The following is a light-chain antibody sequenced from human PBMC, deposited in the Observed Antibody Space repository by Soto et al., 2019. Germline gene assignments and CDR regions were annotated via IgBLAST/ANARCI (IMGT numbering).Light chain of an antibody. V-gene: IGKV3-15*01. J-gene: IGKJ3*01. CDR1: QTISTN. CDR3: QDFNSWPRFFT. Sequence: EILMTQSPATLSVSPGERATLSCRASQTISTNVAWYQQKPGQAPRLLLYDASTRATDVPPRFSGSGSETDFTLTISSLQSVDVAVYYCQDFNSWPRFFTFGPGTKVVI. CDR2: DAS.